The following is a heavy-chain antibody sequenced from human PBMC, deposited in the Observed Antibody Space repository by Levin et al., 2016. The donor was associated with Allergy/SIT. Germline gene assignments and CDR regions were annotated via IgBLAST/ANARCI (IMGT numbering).Heavy chain of an antibody. Sequence: GGSLRLSCAASGFTFSSYSMNWVRQAPGKGLEWVSYISSSSSTIYYADSVKGRFTISRDNAKNSLYLQMNSLRAEDTAVYYCARGYCSGGSCYRSVDFDYWGQGTLVTVSS. D-gene: IGHD2-15*01. CDR3: ARGYCSGGSCYRSVDFDY. CDR2: ISSSSSTI. J-gene: IGHJ4*02. V-gene: IGHV3-48*01. CDR1: GFTFSSYS.